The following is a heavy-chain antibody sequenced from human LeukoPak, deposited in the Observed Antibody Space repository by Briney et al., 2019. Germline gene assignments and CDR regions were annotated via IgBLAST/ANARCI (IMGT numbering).Heavy chain of an antibody. CDR2: IYYSGST. CDR1: GGSISSYY. Sequence: SETLSLTCTVSGGSISSYYWSWIRQPPGKGLEWIGYIYYSGSTNYNPSLKSRVTISVDTSKNQFSLKLSSVTAADTAMYYCARVGHSSSWYYFDYWGQGTLVTVSS. J-gene: IGHJ4*02. V-gene: IGHV4-59*01. CDR3: ARVGHSSSWYYFDY. D-gene: IGHD6-13*01.